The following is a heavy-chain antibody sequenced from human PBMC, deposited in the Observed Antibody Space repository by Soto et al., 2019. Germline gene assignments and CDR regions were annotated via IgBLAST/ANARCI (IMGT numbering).Heavy chain of an antibody. CDR1: GFTFSSYA. V-gene: IGHV3-21*01. J-gene: IGHJ3*02. Sequence: GGSLRLSCAASGFTFSSYAMSWVRQAPGKGLEWVSAISGSSSYIYYADSVKGRFTISRDNAKNSLYLQMNSLRAEDTAVYYCARESEHHDAFDIWGRGTMVTVSS. CDR2: ISGSSSYI. CDR3: ARESEHHDAFDI. D-gene: IGHD1-26*01.